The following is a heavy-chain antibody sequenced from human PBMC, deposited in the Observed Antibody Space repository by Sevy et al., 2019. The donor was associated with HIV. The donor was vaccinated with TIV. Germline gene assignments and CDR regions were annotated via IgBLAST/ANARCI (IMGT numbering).Heavy chain of an antibody. J-gene: IGHJ4*02. CDR1: GFTFSNYW. Sequence: GGSLRLSFAAPGFTFSNYWLTWVRKPPGKGLGWVANIKQDGIEKSNVDSVKGRFTISRDNAKNSLYLQMNSLRAEDTAVYYCARDRGYYDISGYYPSRYFDYWGQGTLVTVSS. D-gene: IGHD3-22*01. CDR3: ARDRGYYDISGYYPSRYFDY. CDR2: IKQDGIEK. V-gene: IGHV3-7*01.